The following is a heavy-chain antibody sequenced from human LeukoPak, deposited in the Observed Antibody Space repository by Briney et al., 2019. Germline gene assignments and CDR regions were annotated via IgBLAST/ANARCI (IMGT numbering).Heavy chain of an antibody. CDR2: IWYDGSNK. J-gene: IGHJ4*02. V-gene: IGHV3-33*01. CDR3: ARDIGTTVPVY. CDR1: GFTFSSYG. Sequence: QAGGSLRLSCAASGFTFSSYGMHWVRQAPGKGLEWVAVIWYDGSNKYYADSVKGRFTISRDISKNTLYLQMNSLRAEDTAVYYCARDIGTTVPVYWGQGTLVTVSS. D-gene: IGHD4-17*01.